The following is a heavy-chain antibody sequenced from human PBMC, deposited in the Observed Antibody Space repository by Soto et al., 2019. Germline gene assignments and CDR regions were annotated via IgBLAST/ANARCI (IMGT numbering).Heavy chain of an antibody. J-gene: IGHJ6*02. CDR1: GGSISSGGYY. CDR2: IYYSGST. CDR3: ARGYYDFWSGYSYYYGMDV. Sequence: SETLSLTCTVSGGSISSGGYYWIWIRQHPGKVLEWIGYIYYSGSTYYNPSLKSRVTISVDTSKNQFSLKLSSVTAADTAVYYCARGYYDFWSGYSYYYGMDVWGQGTTVTVSS. V-gene: IGHV4-31*03. D-gene: IGHD3-3*01.